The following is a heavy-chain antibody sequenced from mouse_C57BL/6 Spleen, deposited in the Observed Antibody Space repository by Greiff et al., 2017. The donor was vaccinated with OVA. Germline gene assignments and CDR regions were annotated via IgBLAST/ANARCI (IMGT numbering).Heavy chain of an antibody. CDR3: ARLLFAY. D-gene: IGHD1-1*01. CDR2: IDPSDSYT. Sequence: QVQLKQPGAELVRPGTSVKLSCKASGYTFTSYWMHWVKQRPGQGLEWIGLIDPSDSYTNYNQKFKGKATLTVDTSSSTAYMQLSSLTSEDSAVYYCARLLFAYWGQGTLVTVSA. J-gene: IGHJ3*01. V-gene: IGHV1-59*01. CDR1: GYTFTSYW.